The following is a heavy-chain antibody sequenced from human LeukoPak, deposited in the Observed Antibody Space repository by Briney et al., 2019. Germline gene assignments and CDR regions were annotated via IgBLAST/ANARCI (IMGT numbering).Heavy chain of an antibody. CDR1: GSSISSYY. Sequence: SETLSLTCTVSGSSISSYYWSWIRQPPGKGLEWIGYIYYSGSTNYNPSLKSRVTISVDTSKNQFSLKLSSVTAADTAVYYCARGAPLTSPNHDAFDIWGQGTMVTVSS. J-gene: IGHJ3*02. V-gene: IGHV4-59*01. CDR3: ARGAPLTSPNHDAFDI. D-gene: IGHD4/OR15-4a*01. CDR2: IYYSGST.